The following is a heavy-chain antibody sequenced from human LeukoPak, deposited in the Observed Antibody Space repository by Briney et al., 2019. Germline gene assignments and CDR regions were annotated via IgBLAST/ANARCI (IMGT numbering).Heavy chain of an antibody. J-gene: IGHJ4*02. CDR3: SNLYSCNY. V-gene: IGHV3-23*01. D-gene: IGHD6-13*01. Sequence: GGSLRLSCAASAFTFSTYAMSCVRQAPGLGLEWVSGFSGSGAGTYYADSVRGRFTISRDNSKNTLYLQMNSLRAEDTAVYYCSNLYSCNYWGQGTLVTVSS. CDR1: AFTFSTYA. CDR2: FSGSGAGT.